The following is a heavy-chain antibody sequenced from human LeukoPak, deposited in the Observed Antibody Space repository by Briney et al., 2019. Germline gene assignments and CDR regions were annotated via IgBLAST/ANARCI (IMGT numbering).Heavy chain of an antibody. CDR3: ARQRGGSYYGDTYYFDY. Sequence: SETLSLTCTVSGGSLSSYYWSWLRQPPGKGLEWIGYIYNSGNTNYNPSHKSRVTISVDTPKNQFSLKLSSVTAADTAVYYCARQRGGSYYGDTYYFDYWGQGTLVTVSS. D-gene: IGHD1-26*01. CDR1: GGSLSSYY. V-gene: IGHV4-59*08. CDR2: IYNSGNT. J-gene: IGHJ4*02.